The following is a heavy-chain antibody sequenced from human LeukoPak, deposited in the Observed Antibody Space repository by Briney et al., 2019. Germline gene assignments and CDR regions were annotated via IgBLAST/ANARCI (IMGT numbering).Heavy chain of an antibody. Sequence: PGGSLRLSCAASGFTFSSYWMSWVRQAPGKGLEWVANIKQDGSEKYYVDSVKGRFTISGDNAKNSLYLQMNSLRAEDTAVYYCARDRRIYDFWSGYYDNDYWGQGTLVTVSS. J-gene: IGHJ4*02. CDR3: ARDRRIYDFWSGYYDNDY. CDR1: GFTFSSYW. V-gene: IGHV3-7*01. CDR2: IKQDGSEK. D-gene: IGHD3-3*01.